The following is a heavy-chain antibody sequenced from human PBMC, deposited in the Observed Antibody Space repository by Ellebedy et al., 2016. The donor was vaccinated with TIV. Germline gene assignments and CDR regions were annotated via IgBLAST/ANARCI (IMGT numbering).Heavy chain of an antibody. V-gene: IGHV4-59*01. D-gene: IGHD6-19*01. CDR2: IYNSEIT. Sequence: MPSETLSLTCTVSGVSTSSYYWSWIRQPPGKGLEWIGYIYNSEITHFNPSLKSRVTISADPSNNQFSLNLSTVTAADTAVYFCARAASGWPRYFDLWGRGTLVKVSS. CDR1: GVSTSSYY. CDR3: ARAASGWPRYFDL. J-gene: IGHJ2*01.